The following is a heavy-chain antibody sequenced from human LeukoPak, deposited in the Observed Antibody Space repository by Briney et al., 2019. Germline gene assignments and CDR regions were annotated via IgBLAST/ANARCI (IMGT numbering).Heavy chain of an antibody. CDR1: GGSFSGYY. CDR2: INHSGST. CDR3: ARGVRRIYCSGGSCYTNTHRWFDP. Sequence: PSETLSLTCAVYGGSFSGYYWSWIRQPPGKGLEWIGEINHSGSTNYNPSLKSRVTISVDTSKNQFPLKLSSVTAADTAVYYCARGVRRIYCSGGSCYTNTHRWFDPWGQGTLVTVSS. J-gene: IGHJ5*02. V-gene: IGHV4-34*01. D-gene: IGHD2-15*01.